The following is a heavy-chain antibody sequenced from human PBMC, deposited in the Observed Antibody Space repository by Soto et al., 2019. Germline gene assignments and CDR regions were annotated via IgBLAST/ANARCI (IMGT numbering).Heavy chain of an antibody. CDR1: GGTFSSDS. CDR3: ARSGGLDRDFNY. D-gene: IGHD2-15*01. V-gene: IGHV1-69*12. Sequence: QVQLVQSGAEVKKPGSSVKVSCKASGGTFSSDSFSWVRQAPGQGLEWMGGIIPMFDTPIYAQKFQDRVTITADETTSTAYMQLSSLRSGDTAVSYAARSGGLDRDFNYWGQGSLVTVSS. CDR2: IIPMFDTP. J-gene: IGHJ4*02.